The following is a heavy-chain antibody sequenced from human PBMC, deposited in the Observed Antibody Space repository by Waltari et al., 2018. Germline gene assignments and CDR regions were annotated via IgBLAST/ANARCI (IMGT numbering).Heavy chain of an antibody. CDR2: VHDSGKT. CDR3: ARDRGRGLYLDT. V-gene: IGHV4-4*02. Sequence: QLQLHESGPGLLKPSGTLSLICAVSGDSLTSVNLWNWVRQSPGTGLEWIGQVHDSGKTNYKPSFAGRVTVSLDTSTYHVALKMTSATAADTALYYCARDRGRGLYLDTWGQGILVTVSP. CDR1: GDSLTSVNL. D-gene: IGHD2-15*01. J-gene: IGHJ4*02.